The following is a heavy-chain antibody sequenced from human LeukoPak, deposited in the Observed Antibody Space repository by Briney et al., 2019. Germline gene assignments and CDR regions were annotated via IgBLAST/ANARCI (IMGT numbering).Heavy chain of an antibody. Sequence: ASVKVSCKSSGYMFTAYYIHWLRQAPGQGLEWVGWINPNDGGSRFAQRFQGRVTMTSDTSVTTTYMELTGLSSDDTAIFYCARVNSGYDFWGQGTLVAVSS. D-gene: IGHD5-12*01. CDR1: GYMFTAYY. V-gene: IGHV1-2*02. CDR2: INPNDGGS. CDR3: ARVNSGYDF. J-gene: IGHJ4*02.